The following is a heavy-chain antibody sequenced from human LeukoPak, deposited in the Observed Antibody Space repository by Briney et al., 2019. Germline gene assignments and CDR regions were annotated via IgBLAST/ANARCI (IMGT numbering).Heavy chain of an antibody. Sequence: GGSLRLSCAASGFTFDDYAMHWLRQAPGKGLEWVSGISWNSGSIGYADSVKGRFTISRDNAKNSLYLQMNSLRAEDTALYYCAKDIKVTTPSYYYYYGMDVWGQGTTVTVSS. CDR3: AKDIKVTTPSYYYYYGMDV. D-gene: IGHD4-17*01. CDR2: ISWNSGSI. J-gene: IGHJ6*02. V-gene: IGHV3-9*01. CDR1: GFTFDDYA.